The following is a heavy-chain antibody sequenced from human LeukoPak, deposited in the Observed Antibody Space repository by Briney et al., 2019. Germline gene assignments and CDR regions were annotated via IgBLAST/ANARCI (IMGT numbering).Heavy chain of an antibody. J-gene: IGHJ4*02. CDR3: ARARAVAGTMDY. CDR2: INHSGST. V-gene: IGHV4-34*01. D-gene: IGHD6-19*01. Sequence: SETQSLTCAVYGGSFSGYYWSWIRQPPGKGLEWIGEINHSGSTNYNPSLKSRVTISVDTSKNQFSLKLSSVTAADTAVYYCARARAVAGTMDYWGQGTLVTVSS. CDR1: GGSFSGYY.